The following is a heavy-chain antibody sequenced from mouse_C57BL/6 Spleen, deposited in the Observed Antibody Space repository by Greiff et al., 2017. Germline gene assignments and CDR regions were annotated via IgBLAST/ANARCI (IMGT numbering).Heavy chain of an antibody. CDR2: IYPRSGNT. CDR3: AREWGVVEGYFDV. V-gene: IGHV1-81*01. Sequence: QVQLKESGAELARPGASVKLSCKASGYTFTSYGISWVKQSTGQGLEWIGEIYPRSGNTYYNEKFKGKATLTADKSSSTAYMELRSLTSEDSAVYFGAREWGVVEGYFDVWGTGTTVTVSS. D-gene: IGHD1-1*01. J-gene: IGHJ1*03. CDR1: GYTFTSYG.